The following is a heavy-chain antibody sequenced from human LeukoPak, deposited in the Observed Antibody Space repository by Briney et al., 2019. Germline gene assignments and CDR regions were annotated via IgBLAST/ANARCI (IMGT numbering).Heavy chain of an antibody. V-gene: IGHV3-66*01. CDR1: GFTVSSNY. CDR3: AREMTTVTPIDY. D-gene: IGHD4-17*01. J-gene: IGHJ4*02. CDR2: IYSGVST. Sequence: GSLRLSCAASGFTVSSNYMSWVRQAPGKGLEWVSVIYSGVSTYYADSVKGRFTISRDNSKNTLYLQMNSLRAEDTAVYYCAREMTTVTPIDYWGQGTLVTVSS.